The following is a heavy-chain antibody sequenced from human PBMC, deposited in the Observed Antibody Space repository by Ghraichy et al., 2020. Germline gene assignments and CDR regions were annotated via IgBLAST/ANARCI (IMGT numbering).Heavy chain of an antibody. CDR2: IYYSGST. CDR1: GGSISSYY. J-gene: IGHJ3*02. D-gene: IGHD5-24*01. CDR3: ARVVGDGYNPGAFDI. Sequence: SETLSLTCTVSGGSISSYYWSWIRQPPGKGLEWIGYIYYSGSTNYNPSLKSRVTISVDTSKNQFSLKLSSVTAADTAVYYCARVVGDGYNPGAFDIWGQGTMVTVSS. V-gene: IGHV4-59*01.